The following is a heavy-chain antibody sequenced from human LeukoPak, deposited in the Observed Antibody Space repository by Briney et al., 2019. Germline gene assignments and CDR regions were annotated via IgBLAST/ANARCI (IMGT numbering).Heavy chain of an antibody. V-gene: IGHV3-7*01. CDR2: IKQDGSEK. J-gene: IGHJ5*02. CDR3: ARAAKYYYDSTVYWDWFDP. D-gene: IGHD3-22*01. Sequence: GGSLRLSGAASGFTFSSYWMSWVRQAPGKGLEWVANIKQDGSEKYYVDSVKGRFTISRDNAKNSSYLQMDSLRAEDTAVYYCARAAKYYYDSTVYWDWFDPWGQGTLVTVSS. CDR1: GFTFSSYW.